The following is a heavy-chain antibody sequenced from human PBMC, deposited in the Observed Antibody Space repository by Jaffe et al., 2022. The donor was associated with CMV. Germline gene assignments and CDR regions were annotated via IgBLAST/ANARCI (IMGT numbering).Heavy chain of an antibody. V-gene: IGHV4-59*01. CDR2: ISYLGST. CDR3: ARGDYYDTSVDY. D-gene: IGHD3-22*01. Sequence: QVQLQESGPGLVKPSETLSLTCTVSGGSITSYYWSWIRQPPGKGLEWIGYISYLGSTNYSPSLKSRVSISVDTSKNLFSLKLSSVTPADTAVYYCARGDYYDTSVDYWGRGTLVTVSS. CDR1: GGSITSYY. J-gene: IGHJ4*02.